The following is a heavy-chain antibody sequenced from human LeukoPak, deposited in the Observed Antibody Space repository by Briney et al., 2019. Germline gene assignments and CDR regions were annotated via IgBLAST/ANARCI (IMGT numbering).Heavy chain of an antibody. CDR2: IWYDVSNK. Sequence: GGSLRLSCAASGFTFTSYGMYWVRHDPGKGLEWVADIWYDVSNKYYADSVKGRFTISRDNSKNTLYLQMNSLRAEDTAVYYCARGVPQWFGESPPLGYWGQGTLVTVSS. V-gene: IGHV3-33*01. CDR3: ARGVPQWFGESPPLGY. CDR1: GFTFTSYG. D-gene: IGHD3-10*01. J-gene: IGHJ4*02.